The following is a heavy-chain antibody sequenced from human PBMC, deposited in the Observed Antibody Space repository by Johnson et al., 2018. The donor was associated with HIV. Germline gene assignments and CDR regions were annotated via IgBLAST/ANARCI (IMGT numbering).Heavy chain of an antibody. CDR3: ATGEDDGF. CDR1: GFTFSSYA. CDR2: ISYDGSNK. D-gene: IGHD5-24*01. V-gene: IGHV3-30-3*01. Sequence: QVQLVESGGGVVQPGKSLRLSCAASGFTFSSYAMHWVRQAPGKGLEWVAVISYDGSNKYYADSVKGRFTISRDNSKNTLYLQMSSLRAEDTAVYYCATGEDDGFWGQGTMVTISS. J-gene: IGHJ3*01.